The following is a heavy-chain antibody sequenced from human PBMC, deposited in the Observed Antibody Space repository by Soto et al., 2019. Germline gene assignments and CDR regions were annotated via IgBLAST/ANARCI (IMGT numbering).Heavy chain of an antibody. CDR1: GYIFTSDW. Sequence: PRESLKISCKGSGYIFTSDWLGWVRQMPGKGLEWMGVIYPGDSDTRYSPSFQGQVTISADKSISTAYLQWSSLKASDTAMYYCGRLPRRDGYNPDAFHVWRQGTMVTVSS. CDR3: GRLPRRDGYNPDAFHV. D-gene: IGHD5-12*01. CDR2: IYPGDSDT. J-gene: IGHJ3*01. V-gene: IGHV5-51*01.